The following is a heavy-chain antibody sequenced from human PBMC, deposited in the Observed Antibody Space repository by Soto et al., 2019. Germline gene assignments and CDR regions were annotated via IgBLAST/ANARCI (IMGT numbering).Heavy chain of an antibody. J-gene: IGHJ4*02. CDR1: GFTFSSYG. V-gene: IGHV3-23*01. D-gene: IGHD3-9*01. CDR2: IRGDGGQT. Sequence: PGGSLRLSCTASGFTFSSYGMGWVRQAPGKGLQWVSTIRGDGGQTHYTDSVKGRFSISRDNSKNTVYLQMDSLRAEDTAMYFCARDVGIDSDGFFAHWGQGTQVTVSS. CDR3: ARDVGIDSDGFFAH.